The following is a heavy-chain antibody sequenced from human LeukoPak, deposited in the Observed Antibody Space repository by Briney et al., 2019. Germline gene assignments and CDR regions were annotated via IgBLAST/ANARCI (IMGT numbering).Heavy chain of an antibody. CDR2: ISWNSGSI. D-gene: IGHD6-13*01. CDR3: AKIKFPGRVTAAGFDY. J-gene: IGHJ4*02. CDR1: GFTFDDYA. Sequence: TGGSLRLSCAASGFTFDDYAMHWVRQAPGKGLEWVSGISWNSGSIGYADSVKGRFTISRDNAKNSLYLQMNSLRAEDTALYYCAKIKFPGRVTAAGFDYWGQGTLVTVSS. V-gene: IGHV3-9*01.